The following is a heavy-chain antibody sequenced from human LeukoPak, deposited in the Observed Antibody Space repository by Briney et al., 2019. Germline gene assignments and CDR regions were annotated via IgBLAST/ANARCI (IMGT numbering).Heavy chain of an antibody. J-gene: IGHJ4*02. V-gene: IGHV3-23*01. D-gene: IGHD2-21*01. CDR3: ANPVI. CDR2: ISGSGGST. CDR1: GFTVSSNYA. Sequence: PGGSLRLSCAASGFTVSSNYAMSWVRQAPGKGLEWVSAISGSGGSTYYADSVKGRFTISRDNSKNTLYLQMDSPSGEDTAVYYCANPVIWGQGTLVTVSS.